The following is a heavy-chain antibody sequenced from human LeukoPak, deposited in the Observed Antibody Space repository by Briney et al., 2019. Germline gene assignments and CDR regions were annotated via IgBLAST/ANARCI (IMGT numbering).Heavy chain of an antibody. CDR1: GFIFRDYH. V-gene: IGHV3-21*01. D-gene: IGHD3-22*01. CDR3: ARGPWDYYDSSNYRTFDY. CDR2: ISSSAGYM. Sequence: GSLRLSCAASGFIFRDYHIHWVRQAPGKGLEWVSSISSSAGYMYYAESVKGRFTISRDNAKNSLYLQMNTLRAEDTAIYYCARGPWDYYDSSNYRTFDYWGQGTLVTVSS. J-gene: IGHJ4*02.